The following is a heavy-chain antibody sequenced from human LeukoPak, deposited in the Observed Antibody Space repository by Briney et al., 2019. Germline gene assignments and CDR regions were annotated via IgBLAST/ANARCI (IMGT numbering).Heavy chain of an antibody. CDR3: TRDGVKTPGTGSFDY. CDR1: GGSISTYY. Sequence: SETLSLTCTVSGGSISTYYWNWIRQPPGKGLEWIGYIYYTGSTVHNPSLRNRVTISVDTSKNQFSLKLSSVTAADTAEYYCTRDGVKTPGTGSFDYWGQGTLVTVSS. V-gene: IGHV4-59*01. J-gene: IGHJ4*02. CDR2: IYYTGST. D-gene: IGHD3-10*01.